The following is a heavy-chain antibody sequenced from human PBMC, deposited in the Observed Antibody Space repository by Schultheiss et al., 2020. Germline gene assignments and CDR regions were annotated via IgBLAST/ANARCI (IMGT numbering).Heavy chain of an antibody. CDR2: ISGSGGST. Sequence: GESLKISCAASGFTFSSYAMSWVRQAPGKGLEWVSAISGSGGSTYYADSVKGRFTISRDNSKNTLYLQMNSLRAEDTAVYYCAKVPRDILTGLYYYGMDVWGQGTTVNVSS. CDR3: AKVPRDILTGLYYYGMDV. CDR1: GFTFSSYA. J-gene: IGHJ6*02. V-gene: IGHV3-23*01. D-gene: IGHD3-9*01.